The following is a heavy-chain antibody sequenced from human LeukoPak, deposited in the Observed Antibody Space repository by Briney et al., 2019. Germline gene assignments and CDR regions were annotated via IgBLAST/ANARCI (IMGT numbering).Heavy chain of an antibody. Sequence: TSETLSLTCTVSGYSISNGYYWDWIRQPPGRGLEWIGNIYRSGSTSYNPSLKSRVTISVDTSKNQFSLKVNSVTAADTAVYYCARRDSIGWFYYWGQGTLVTVSS. CDR3: ARRDSIGWFYY. D-gene: IGHD6-19*01. V-gene: IGHV4-38-2*02. CDR1: GYSISNGYY. CDR2: IYRSGST. J-gene: IGHJ4*02.